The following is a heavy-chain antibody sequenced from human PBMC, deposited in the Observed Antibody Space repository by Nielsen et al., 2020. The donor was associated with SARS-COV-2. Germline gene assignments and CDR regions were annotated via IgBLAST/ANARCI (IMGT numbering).Heavy chain of an antibody. CDR2: IIPIFGTA. J-gene: IGHJ6*02. V-gene: IGHV1-69*01. CDR3: AREAYCGGDCTRGYYYYGMDV. Sequence: WVRQAPGQGLEWMGGIIPIFGTANYAQKFQGRVTITADESTSTAYMELSSLRSEGTAVYYCAREAYCGGDCTRGYYYYGMDVWGQGTTVTVSS. D-gene: IGHD2-21*02.